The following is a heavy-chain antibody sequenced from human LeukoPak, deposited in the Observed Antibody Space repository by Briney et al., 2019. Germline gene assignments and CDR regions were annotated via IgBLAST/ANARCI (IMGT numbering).Heavy chain of an antibody. V-gene: IGHV3-7*05. CDR3: ARDITTGY. J-gene: IGHJ4*02. CDR1: GFTFSSYW. D-gene: IGHD1-1*01. CDR2: IKRDGSEK. Sequence: PGGSLRPSCAASGFTFSSYWMTWVRQAPGKGLEWVANIKRDGSEKYYVDSVRGRFTISRDNAKNSLYLQMNSLRAEDTAVYYCARDITTGYWGQGTLVTVSS.